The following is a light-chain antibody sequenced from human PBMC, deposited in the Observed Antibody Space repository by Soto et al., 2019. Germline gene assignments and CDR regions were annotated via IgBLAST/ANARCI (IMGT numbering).Light chain of an antibody. CDR2: EVS. CDR1: SSDIGGYYY. CDR3: SSDAGSNIYV. V-gene: IGLV2-8*01. J-gene: IGLJ1*01. Sequence: QSALTQPPYASGSPGQSATISCTGTSSDIGGYYYVSWYQQPPGKAPKLMIYEVSKRPSWVPGRFSGSNSGNTASLTISGLQTEDEADYYCSSDAGSNIYVFGTGTKVTVL.